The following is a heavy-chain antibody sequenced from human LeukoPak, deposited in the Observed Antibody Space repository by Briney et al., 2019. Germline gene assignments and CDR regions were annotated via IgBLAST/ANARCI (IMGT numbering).Heavy chain of an antibody. V-gene: IGHV4-30-4*01. CDR2: IHSSGNT. CDR3: ARDYYGSGSYNTFDY. J-gene: IGHJ4*02. CDR1: GDSISSGGFY. Sequence: SQTLSLTCSVSGDSISSGGFYWSWIRQPPGKGLEWIGYIHSSGNTYYNPSLKSRVTISVDTSKNQFSLKLSSVTAADTAVYYCARDYYGSGSYNTFDYWGQGTLVTVSS. D-gene: IGHD3-10*01.